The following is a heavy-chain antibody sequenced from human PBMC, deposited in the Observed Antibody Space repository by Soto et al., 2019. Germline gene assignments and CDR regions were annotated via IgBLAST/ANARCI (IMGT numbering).Heavy chain of an antibody. CDR3: ARDGRDSGYDPDYYYSGMAV. CDR2: ISSSSSYI. CDR1: TFGVQG. V-gene: IGHV3-21*01. J-gene: IGHJ6*02. Sequence: TFGVQGLHWVRPDQRTGSMLVSSISSSSSYIYYADSVRGRFTISRDNAKNSLYLQMNSLRAEDTAVYYCARDGRDSGYDPDYYYSGMAVWGQGNKVTLAS. D-gene: IGHD5-12*01.